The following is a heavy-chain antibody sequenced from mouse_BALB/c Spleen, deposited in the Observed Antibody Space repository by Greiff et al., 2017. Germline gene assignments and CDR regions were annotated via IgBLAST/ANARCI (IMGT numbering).Heavy chain of an antibody. CDR3: ASYDYYAMDY. V-gene: IGHV5-9-4*01. Sequence: VHLVESGGGLVKPGGSLKLSCAASGFTFSSYAMSWVRQSPEKRLEWVAEISSGGSYTYYPDTVTGRFTISRDNAKNTLYLEMSSLRSEDTAMYYCASYDYYAMDYWGQGTSVTVSS. J-gene: IGHJ4*01. CDR2: ISSGGSYT. CDR1: GFTFSSYA.